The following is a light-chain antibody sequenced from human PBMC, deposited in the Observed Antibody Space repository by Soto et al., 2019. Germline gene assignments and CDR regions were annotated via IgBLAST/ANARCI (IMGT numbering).Light chain of an antibody. CDR1: RSIRTW. CDR2: KAS. CDR3: QQYDSYWYS. J-gene: IGKJ2*03. Sequence: DIQMTQSPSTLSASVGDRVTITCRASRSIRTWLAWYQQKPGKAPKLLIYKASSLQPGVPSRFSGSGSGTELTLTISSLQPDDFATYFCQQYDSYWYSFGQGTKLESK. V-gene: IGKV1-5*03.